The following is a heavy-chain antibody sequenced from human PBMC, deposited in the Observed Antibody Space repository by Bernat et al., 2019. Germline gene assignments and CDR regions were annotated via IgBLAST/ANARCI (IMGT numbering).Heavy chain of an antibody. V-gene: IGHV4-59*08. Sequence: QVQLQESGPGLVKPSETLSLTCTVPGGSISSYYWSWIRQPPGKGLEWIGYIYYSGSTNYNPSLKSRVTISVDTSKNQFSLKLSSVTAADTAVYYCARQLAAAGHYFDYWGQGTLVTVSS. D-gene: IGHD6-13*01. J-gene: IGHJ4*02. CDR1: GGSISSYY. CDR2: IYYSGST. CDR3: ARQLAAAGHYFDY.